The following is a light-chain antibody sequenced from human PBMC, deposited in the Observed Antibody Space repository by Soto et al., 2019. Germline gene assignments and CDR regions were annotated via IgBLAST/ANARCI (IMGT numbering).Light chain of an antibody. CDR3: QQHANLPLT. V-gene: IGKV1-33*01. CDR1: DDISNY. Sequence: DIQMTQSPSSLSASVGDRVTITCQASDDISNYLNWYQQKPGKAPKVLIYDASHLESGVPSRFSGGGSGTEFTFSVSSLQAEDIATYYCQQHANLPLTFGPGTKVDI. CDR2: DAS. J-gene: IGKJ3*01.